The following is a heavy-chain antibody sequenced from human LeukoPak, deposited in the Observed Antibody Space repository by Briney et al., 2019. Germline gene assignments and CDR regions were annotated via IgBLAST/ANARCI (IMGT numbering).Heavy chain of an antibody. J-gene: IGHJ5*02. V-gene: IGHV3-9*01. D-gene: IGHD6-6*01. CDR2: ISWNSGSI. Sequence: PGRSLRLSCAASGFTFDDYAMHWVRQAPGKGLEWVSGISWNSGSIVYADSVKGRFTISRDNAKNSLYLQMNSLRAEDTAVYYCAREHSSLTWGQGTLVTVSS. CDR1: GFTFDDYA. CDR3: AREHSSLT.